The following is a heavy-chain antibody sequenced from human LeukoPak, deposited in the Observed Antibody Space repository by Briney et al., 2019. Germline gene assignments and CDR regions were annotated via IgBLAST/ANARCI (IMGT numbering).Heavy chain of an antibody. V-gene: IGHV4-31*03. CDR2: IYHSGRS. CDR1: GDSISNGVKY. CDR3: ARDQVECTGGTCQSRVGFDF. Sequence: KTSETLSLTCTVSGDSISNGVKYWSWIRQHPGRGLEWIGYIYHSGRSYYNPSLKSRITMSVDTSKNQFSLSLSSVTAADTAVYYCARDQVECTGGTCQSRVGFDFWGQGTLVTVSS. D-gene: IGHD2-8*02. J-gene: IGHJ4*02.